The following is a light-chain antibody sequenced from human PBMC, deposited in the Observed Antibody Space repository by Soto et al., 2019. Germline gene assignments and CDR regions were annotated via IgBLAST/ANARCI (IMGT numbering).Light chain of an antibody. CDR3: QQYHSWPPRT. Sequence: DIQMTQSPSTLSASVGDRVTITCRASQSISSWLAWYQQKLGRAPRLLIYDASSLESGVPSRFSGSGYGTEFTLTISSLQPDDFATYYCQQYHSWPPRTFGQRSKA. CDR2: DAS. V-gene: IGKV1-5*01. CDR1: QSISSW. J-gene: IGKJ1*01.